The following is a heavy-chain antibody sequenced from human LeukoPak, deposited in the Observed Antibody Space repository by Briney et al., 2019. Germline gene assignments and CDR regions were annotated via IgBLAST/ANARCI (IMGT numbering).Heavy chain of an antibody. Sequence: GGSLRLSCAASGFTFSDAWMNWVRQAPGKGLEWVSSISSDSAYIFYADSVKGRFTISRDNAKSSLYLQMNSLRAEDTAVYYCASRQYDSSGYYPFGYWGQGTLATVSS. D-gene: IGHD3-22*01. CDR2: ISSDSAYI. CDR3: ASRQYDSSGYYPFGY. J-gene: IGHJ4*02. CDR1: GFTFSDAW. V-gene: IGHV3-21*01.